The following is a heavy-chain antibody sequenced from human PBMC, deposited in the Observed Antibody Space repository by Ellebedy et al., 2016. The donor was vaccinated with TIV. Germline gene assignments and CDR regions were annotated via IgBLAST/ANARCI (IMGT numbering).Heavy chain of an antibody. Sequence: SETLSLTXTVSGASIRSYYWSWIRQAAGKGLEWIGRIYGYGDTRYNPSLQSRVTMSVDTSKNQFSLRLTSVTAADTAVYYCQLTVVIPRMDYWGQGSRVTVSS. CDR3: QLTVVIPRMDY. D-gene: IGHD2-21*01. CDR2: IYGYGDT. V-gene: IGHV4-4*07. CDR1: GASIRSYY. J-gene: IGHJ4*02.